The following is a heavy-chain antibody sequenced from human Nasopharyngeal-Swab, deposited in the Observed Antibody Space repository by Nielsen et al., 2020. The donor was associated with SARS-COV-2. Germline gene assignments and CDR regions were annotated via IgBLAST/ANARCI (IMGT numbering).Heavy chain of an antibody. J-gene: IGHJ4*02. Sequence: VRQMPGKGLEWMGGIIPIFGTANYAQKFQGRVTITADESTSTAYMELSSLRSEDTAVYYCARDLGWFSNWGQGTLVTVSS. V-gene: IGHV1-69*01. D-gene: IGHD2-15*01. CDR3: ARDLGWFSN. CDR2: IIPIFGTA.